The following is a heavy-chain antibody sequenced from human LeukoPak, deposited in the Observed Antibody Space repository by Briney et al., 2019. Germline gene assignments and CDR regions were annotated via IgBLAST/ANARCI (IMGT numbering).Heavy chain of an antibody. D-gene: IGHD6-13*01. Sequence: SETLSLTCTVSGYSISSGYYWGWIRRPPGKGLEWIGSIYYSGSTYYNPSLKSRVTISVDTSKNQFSLKLSSVTAADTAVYYCARGGGAAAGTRRFDPWGQGTLVTVSS. V-gene: IGHV4-38-2*02. CDR1: GYSISSGYY. J-gene: IGHJ5*02. CDR3: ARGGGAAAGTRRFDP. CDR2: IYYSGST.